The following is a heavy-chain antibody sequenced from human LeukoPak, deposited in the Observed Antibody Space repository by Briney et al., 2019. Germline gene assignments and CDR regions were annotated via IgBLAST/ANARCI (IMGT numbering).Heavy chain of an antibody. D-gene: IGHD4-17*01. Sequence: SETLSLTCTVSGDSLNGYYWGWIRQPPGKGLECIGYIHSSEGTAHNASLKSRLTISLDTSKNQFSLKLSSVTAADTAVYYCARDLVTVTKGFDIWGQGTMVSVSS. V-gene: IGHV4-59*01. CDR1: GDSLNGYY. CDR3: ARDLVTVTKGFDI. CDR2: IHSSEGT. J-gene: IGHJ3*02.